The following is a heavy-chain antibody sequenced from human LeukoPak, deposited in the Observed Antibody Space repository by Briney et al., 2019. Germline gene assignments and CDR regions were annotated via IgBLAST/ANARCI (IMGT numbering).Heavy chain of an antibody. CDR2: IYPGDSDT. J-gene: IGHJ3*02. CDR1: GSIFTSYW. Sequence: GASLKISCKGSGSIFTSYWIGWVRPLPGKGLEWMGIIYPGDSDTRYSPSFQGQVTISADKSISTAYLQWSSLKASDTAMYYCARQWRRTGTTGKGAFDIWGQGTMVTVSS. D-gene: IGHD1-1*01. V-gene: IGHV5-51*01. CDR3: ARQWRRTGTTGKGAFDI.